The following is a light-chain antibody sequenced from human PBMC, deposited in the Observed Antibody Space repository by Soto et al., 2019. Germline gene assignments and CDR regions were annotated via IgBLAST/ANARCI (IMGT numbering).Light chain of an antibody. CDR1: QSVSSSY. CDR3: QQYGSSPTWT. V-gene: IGKV3-20*01. J-gene: IGKJ1*01. Sequence: EIVLTQSPGTLSLSPGERVTLSCRASQSVSSSYLAWYQQKPGQAPRLLIYGASSRATGIPDRFSGSGSGTDFTLTISRLEPEDFAVYYCQQYGSSPTWTFGQGTRWIS. CDR2: GAS.